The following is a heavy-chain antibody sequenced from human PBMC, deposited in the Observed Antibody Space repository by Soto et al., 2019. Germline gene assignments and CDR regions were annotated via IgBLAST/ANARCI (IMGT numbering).Heavy chain of an antibody. CDR1: GFTFSSYA. V-gene: IGHV3-30-3*01. D-gene: IGHD5-12*01. CDR3: ARKRRDGYNPSAYYYYGMDV. J-gene: IGHJ6*02. CDR2: ISYDGSNK. Sequence: PGGSLRLSCAASGFTFSSYAMHWVRQAPGKGLEWVAVISYDGSNKYYADSVKGRFTISRDNSKNTLYLLMNSLRAEDTAVYYCARKRRDGYNPSAYYYYGMDVWGQGTTVTVSS.